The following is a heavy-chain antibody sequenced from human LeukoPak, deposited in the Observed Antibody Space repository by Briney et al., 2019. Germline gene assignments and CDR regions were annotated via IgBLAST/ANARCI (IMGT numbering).Heavy chain of an antibody. CDR3: AKRSAAGTVGYFDY. D-gene: IGHD6-13*01. Sequence: GGSLRLSCAASGFTFDDYAMHWVRQAPGKGLEGVSGISWNSGTIYYADSVKGRFTISRDDAKKSLYLQMNSLRPEDTALYYCAKRSAAGTVGYFDYWGEGTLVTVSS. CDR2: ISWNSGTI. V-gene: IGHV3-9*01. J-gene: IGHJ4*02. CDR1: GFTFDDYA.